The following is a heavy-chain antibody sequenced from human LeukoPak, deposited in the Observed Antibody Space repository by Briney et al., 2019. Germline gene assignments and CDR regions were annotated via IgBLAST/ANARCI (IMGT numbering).Heavy chain of an antibody. CDR1: DGSISGYY. D-gene: IGHD4-23*01. CDR2: IYFTGFT. V-gene: IGHV4-59*01. CDR3: ARDAYGGNSWGWFDP. J-gene: IGHJ5*02. Sequence: PSETLSLTCTVTDGSISGYYWSWIRQSPGKGLEWIGYIYFTGFTHYNPSLKSRVTMSVDMSKNQFSLNLNSVTAADTAVYYCARDAYGGNSWGWFDPWGQGTLSPSPQ.